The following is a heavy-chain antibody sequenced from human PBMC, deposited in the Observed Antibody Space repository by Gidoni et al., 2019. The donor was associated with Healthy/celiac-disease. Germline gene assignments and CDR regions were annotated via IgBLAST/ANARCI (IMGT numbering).Heavy chain of an antibody. J-gene: IGHJ6*02. CDR1: GSSFTSYW. Sequence: EVQLVQSGAEVKKPGESLKISCKGSGSSFTSYWIGWVRQMPGKGLEWMGIIYPGDSDTRYSPSFQGQVTISADKSIRTAYLQWSSLKASDTAMYYCARRAIAVAVEGEYGMDVWGQGTTVTVSS. V-gene: IGHV5-51*01. CDR3: ARRAIAVAVEGEYGMDV. CDR2: IYPGDSDT. D-gene: IGHD6-19*01.